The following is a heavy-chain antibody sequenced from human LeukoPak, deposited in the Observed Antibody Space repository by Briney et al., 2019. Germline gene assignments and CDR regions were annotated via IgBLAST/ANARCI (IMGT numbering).Heavy chain of an antibody. Sequence: TGGSLRLSCAASGFTFSSYGVHWVRQAPGKGLEWVAVISYDGSNKYYADSVKGRFTISRDNSKNTLYLQMNSLRAEDTAVYHCATCDFDWLLSYYFDYWGQGTLVTVSS. J-gene: IGHJ4*02. CDR2: ISYDGSNK. CDR1: GFTFSSYG. D-gene: IGHD3-9*01. V-gene: IGHV3-30*03. CDR3: ATCDFDWLLSYYFDY.